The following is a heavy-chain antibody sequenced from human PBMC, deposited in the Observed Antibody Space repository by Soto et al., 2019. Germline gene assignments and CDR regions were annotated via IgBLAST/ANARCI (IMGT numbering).Heavy chain of an antibody. D-gene: IGHD6-13*01. V-gene: IGHV4-59*02. Sequence: SETLSLTGTVSGGSVYNFYVSWIRQPPGKGLEWVGYVDYSGSTSYNPSLKRRLTISADSSRSQLSLKLISVTAADTAVYYCATGVTFSSPGTWGHGTLVTV. CDR2: VDYSGST. CDR1: GGSVYNFY. CDR3: ATGVTFSSPGT. J-gene: IGHJ5*01.